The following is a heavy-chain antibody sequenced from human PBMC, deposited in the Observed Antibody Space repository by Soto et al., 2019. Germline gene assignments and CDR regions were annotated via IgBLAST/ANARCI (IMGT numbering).Heavy chain of an antibody. J-gene: IGHJ4*02. CDR3: ARPRQGGGHFDY. Sequence: SETLSLTCTVSGGSISSSSYYWGWIRQPPGKGLEWIGSIYYSGSTYYNPSLKSRVTISVDTSKNQFSLKLSSVTAADTAVYYCARPRQGGGHFDYWGQGTLVTVSS. CDR2: IYYSGST. D-gene: IGHD3-16*01. V-gene: IGHV4-39*01. CDR1: GGSISSSSYY.